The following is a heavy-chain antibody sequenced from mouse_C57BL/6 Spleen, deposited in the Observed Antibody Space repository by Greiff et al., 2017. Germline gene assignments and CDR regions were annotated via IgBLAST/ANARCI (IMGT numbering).Heavy chain of an antibody. Sequence: EVQGVESGPGMVKPSQSLSLTCTVTGYSITSGYDWHWIRHFPGNKLEWMGYISYSGSTNYNPSLKSRISITHDTSNNHFFLKLNSVTTEDTATYYCARGANWDWFAYWGQGTLVTVSA. J-gene: IGHJ3*01. CDR2: ISYSGST. V-gene: IGHV3-1*01. CDR1: GYSITSGYD. CDR3: ARGANWDWFAY. D-gene: IGHD4-1*01.